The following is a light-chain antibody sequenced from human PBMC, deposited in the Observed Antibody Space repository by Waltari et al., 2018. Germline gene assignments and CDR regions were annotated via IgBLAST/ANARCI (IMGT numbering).Light chain of an antibody. CDR1: QSVLYSSNNKNY. CDR3: QQYYSTPRYT. V-gene: IGKV4-1*01. CDR2: WAS. Sequence: DIVMTQSPDSLAVSLGERATINCKSSQSVLYSSNNKNYLAWYQQKPGQPPKLLIYWASTRESGVPDRFIGSGSGTDFTLTISSLQAEDVAVYYCQQYYSTPRYTFGQGTKLEIK. J-gene: IGKJ2*01.